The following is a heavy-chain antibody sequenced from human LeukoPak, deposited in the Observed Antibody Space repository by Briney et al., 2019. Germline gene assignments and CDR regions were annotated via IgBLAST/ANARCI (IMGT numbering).Heavy chain of an antibody. V-gene: IGHV3-7*01. Sequence: PGGSLRLSCAASGFTFSSYAMSWVRQAPGGAPEWVANISPDGSESHYVDSVKGRFTISRDNAKSSLYLQMSSLRGEDTAVYYCVRDRWLDWWGQGTLVTVSS. D-gene: IGHD3/OR15-3a*01. CDR1: GFTFSSYA. J-gene: IGHJ4*02. CDR2: ISPDGSES. CDR3: VRDRWLDW.